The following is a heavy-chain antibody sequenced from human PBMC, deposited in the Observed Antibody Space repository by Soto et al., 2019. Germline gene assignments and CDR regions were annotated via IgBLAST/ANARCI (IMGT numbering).Heavy chain of an antibody. V-gene: IGHV3-30*18. J-gene: IGHJ4*02. D-gene: IGHD1-26*01. CDR2: ISYDGSNK. CDR3: AKGSNTGSPWGDY. CDR1: GFTFSSYG. Sequence: GGSLRLSCAASGFTFSSYGMHWVRQAPGKGLEWVAVISYDGSNKYYADSVKGRFTISRVNSKNTLYLQMNSLRAEDTAVYYCAKGSNTGSPWGDYWGQGTLVTVSS.